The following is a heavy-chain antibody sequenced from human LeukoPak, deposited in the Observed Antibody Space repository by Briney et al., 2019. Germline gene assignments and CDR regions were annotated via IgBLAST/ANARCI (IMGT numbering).Heavy chain of an antibody. V-gene: IGHV3-7*01. CDR3: AREGNAFDI. CDR2: IKEDGSEK. CDR1: GFTFRTYW. J-gene: IGHJ3*02. Sequence: GGSLRLSCAASGFTFRTYWMSWVRQAPGKGLEWVANIKEDGSEKYYVDSVKGRFTISRDFAENSLFLQMSSLRAEDTAVYYCAREGNAFDIWGQGTMVTVSS.